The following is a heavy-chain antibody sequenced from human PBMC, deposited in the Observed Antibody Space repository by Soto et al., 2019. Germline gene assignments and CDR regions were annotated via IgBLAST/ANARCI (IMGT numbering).Heavy chain of an antibody. CDR3: ARLPPPGLYYYGMDV. J-gene: IGHJ6*02. CDR2: INPNNGAT. V-gene: IGHV1-2*02. Sequence: QVQLVQSGAEVKEPGASVKVSCKASGYTFTAYYIHWVRQAPGQGLEWMGWINPNNGATSYAQKYQGRVTMTRDTSISTAYMGLSRLKSVDTAVDYLARLPPPGLYYYGMDVWGQGTTVTVSS. CDR1: GYTFTAYY.